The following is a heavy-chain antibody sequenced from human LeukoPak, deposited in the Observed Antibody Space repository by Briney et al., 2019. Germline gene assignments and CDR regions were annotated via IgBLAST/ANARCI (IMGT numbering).Heavy chain of an antibody. V-gene: IGHV4-59*12. CDR2: ISYSGST. J-gene: IGHJ2*01. CDR1: GGSISSYY. CDR3: ARGRRYFDWLGQSSIFDL. Sequence: PSETLSLTCTVSGGSISSYYWSWIRQPPGKGLEWIGYISYSGSTNYNPSLKSRVTISVDTSKNQFSLKLSSVTAADTAVYYCARGRRYFDWLGQSSIFDLWGRGTLVTVSS. D-gene: IGHD3-9*01.